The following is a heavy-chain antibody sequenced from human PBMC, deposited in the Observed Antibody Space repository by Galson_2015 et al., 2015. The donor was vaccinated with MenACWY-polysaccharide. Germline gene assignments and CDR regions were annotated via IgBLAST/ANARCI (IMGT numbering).Heavy chain of an antibody. CDR1: GFTFTPYS. D-gene: IGHD2-15*01. J-gene: IGHJ6*02. Sequence: SLRLSCAASGFTFTPYSMNWVRQAPGKGLEWVAYINGGDGGPVFYANSVKGRFTVSRDNAKNSLYLQINSLRDEDTALYYCARAGSGVMVDRGRIYYYGMEVWGHGTTVTVSS. CDR2: INGGDGGPV. CDR3: ARAGSGVMVDRGRIYYYGMEV. V-gene: IGHV3-48*02.